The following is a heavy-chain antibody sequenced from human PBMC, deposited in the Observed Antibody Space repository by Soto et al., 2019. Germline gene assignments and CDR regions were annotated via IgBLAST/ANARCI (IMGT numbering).Heavy chain of an antibody. CDR3: ARGPGLTIFGNYMDV. J-gene: IGHJ6*03. Sequence: GGSLRLSCAASGFTFSSYDMHWVRQATGKGLEWVSAIGTAGDTYYPGSVKGRFTISRENAKNSLYLQMNSLRAGDTAVYYCARGPGLTIFGNYMDVWGKGTTVTVSS. CDR1: GFTFSSYD. CDR2: IGTAGDT. V-gene: IGHV3-13*01. D-gene: IGHD3-3*01.